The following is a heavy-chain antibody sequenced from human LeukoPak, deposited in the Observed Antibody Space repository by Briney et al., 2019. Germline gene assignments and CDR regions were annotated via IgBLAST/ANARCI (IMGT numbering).Heavy chain of an antibody. Sequence: GGSLRLSCAASGFTFSSYWMHWVRQAPGKGLVWVSRINSDGSSTSYADSVKGRFTISRDNAKNTLYLQMNSLRAEDTAVYYCAVEGSGSQFDPWGQGALVTVSS. J-gene: IGHJ5*02. V-gene: IGHV3-74*01. CDR1: GFTFSSYW. CDR3: AVEGSGSQFDP. CDR2: INSDGSST. D-gene: IGHD3-10*01.